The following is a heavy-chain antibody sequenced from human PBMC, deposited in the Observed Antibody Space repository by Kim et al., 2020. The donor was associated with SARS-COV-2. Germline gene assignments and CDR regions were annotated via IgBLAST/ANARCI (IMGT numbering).Heavy chain of an antibody. V-gene: IGHV3-23*01. CDR2: ISGSGGST. J-gene: IGHJ1*01. CDR3: AKDSPPYCSGGSCYSAEYFQH. Sequence: GGSLRLSCAASGFTFSSYAMSWVRQAPGKGLEWVSAISGSGGSTYYADSVKGRFTISRDNSKNTLYLQMNSLRAEDTAVYYCAKDSPPYCSGGSCYSAEYFQHWGQGTLVTVSS. D-gene: IGHD2-15*01. CDR1: GFTFSSYA.